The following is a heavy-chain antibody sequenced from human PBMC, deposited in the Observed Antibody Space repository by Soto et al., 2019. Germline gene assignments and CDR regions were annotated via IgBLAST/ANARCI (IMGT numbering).Heavy chain of an antibody. CDR3: ASPLIAARRESWFDP. D-gene: IGHD6-6*01. Sequence: GGSLRLSCAASGFTFSSYSMNWVRQAPGKGLEWVSSISSSSSYIYYADSVKGRFTISRDNAKNSLYLQMNSLRAEDTAVYYCASPLIAARRESWFDPWGQGTLVTVSS. CDR1: GFTFSSYS. V-gene: IGHV3-21*01. CDR2: ISSSSSYI. J-gene: IGHJ5*02.